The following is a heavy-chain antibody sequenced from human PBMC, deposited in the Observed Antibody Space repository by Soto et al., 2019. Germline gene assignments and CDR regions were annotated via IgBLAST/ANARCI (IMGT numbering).Heavy chain of an antibody. CDR2: INPDGGAT. CDR3: AKGRRNTF. D-gene: IGHD1-1*01. V-gene: IGHV1-46*01. J-gene: IGHJ4*02. CDR1: GYTFSFDY. Sequence: QVQLLQSGAEVKKPGASVKISCKASGYTFSFDYLNWVRQAPGQGLEWMGKINPDGGATTYAQSFQGRVSITSDASTGTVYMELSSLTSDDTAVYYCAKGRRNTFWGQGTLVSVPS.